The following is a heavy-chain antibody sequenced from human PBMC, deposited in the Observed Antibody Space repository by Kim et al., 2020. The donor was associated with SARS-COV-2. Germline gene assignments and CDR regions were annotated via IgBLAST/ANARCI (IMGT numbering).Heavy chain of an antibody. Sequence: SETLSLTCTVSGGSISSGGYYWSWIRQHPGTGLEWIGYIYYSGSTYYNPSLKSRVTISVDTSKNQFSLKLSSVTAADTAVYYCARDPLKNPVSLGYYYYYGMDVWGQGNTFTVSS. V-gene: IGHV4-31*03. CDR3: ARDPLKNPVSLGYYYYYGMDV. J-gene: IGHJ6*02. CDR1: GGSISSGGYY. CDR2: IYYSGST.